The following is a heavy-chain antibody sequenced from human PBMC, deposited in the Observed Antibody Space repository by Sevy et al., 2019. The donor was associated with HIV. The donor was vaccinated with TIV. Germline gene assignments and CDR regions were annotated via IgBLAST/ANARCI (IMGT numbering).Heavy chain of an antibody. Sequence: GGSLRLSCAASGFIFSSYDMSWVRQAPGKGLEWVSGISGSGGSTYYADSAKGRFTISRDNSMHTLYLQMNSLRAEDTALYYCAKGGFSLTGFYSPIYYYAMDVWGQGTTVTISS. V-gene: IGHV3-23*01. D-gene: IGHD3-9*01. J-gene: IGHJ6*02. CDR2: ISGSGGST. CDR3: AKGGFSLTGFYSPIYYYAMDV. CDR1: GFIFSSYD.